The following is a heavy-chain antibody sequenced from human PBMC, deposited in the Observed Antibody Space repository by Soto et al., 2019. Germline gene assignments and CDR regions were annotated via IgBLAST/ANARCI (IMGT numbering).Heavy chain of an antibody. V-gene: IGHV3-72*01. CDR1: GFTFSDHY. CDR2: SRNKAQNYII. J-gene: IGHJ4*02. CDR3: ARWTRGACDS. Sequence: EVQLVESGGGLVRPGGSMSLSCVASGFTFSDHYIDWVRQAPGKGLEWLGRSRNKAQNYIIEYATSVQGRFTISRDDSKNSLYLQMNSLKSEDTAMYYCARWTRGACDSWGQGTLVTVSS. D-gene: IGHD3-10*01.